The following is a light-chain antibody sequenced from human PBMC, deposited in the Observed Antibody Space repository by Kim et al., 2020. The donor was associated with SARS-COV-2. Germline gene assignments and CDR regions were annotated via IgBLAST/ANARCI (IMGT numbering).Light chain of an antibody. Sequence: DIQMTQSPSSVSAAVGDTVTITCRASQGIGSWLAWYQQKPGKAPNLLIYSASSLQSGVPSRFSGSGIGTDFTLTITSLQPEDFATYYCQQANTFPYTFGQGTKLEI. J-gene: IGKJ2*01. V-gene: IGKV1-12*01. CDR2: SAS. CDR1: QGIGSW. CDR3: QQANTFPYT.